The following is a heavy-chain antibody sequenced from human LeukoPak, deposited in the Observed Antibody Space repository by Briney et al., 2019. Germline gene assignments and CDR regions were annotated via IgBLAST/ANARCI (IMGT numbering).Heavy chain of an antibody. V-gene: IGHV7-4-1*02. D-gene: IGHD6-6*01. CDR3: AREASSSSGRPFDY. CDR1: GYTFTSYA. J-gene: IGHJ4*02. Sequence: ASVKVSCKASGYTFTSYAMNWVRQAPGQGLVWMGWINTNTGNPTYAQGFTGRFVFSLDTSVSTAYLQISSLKAEDTAVYYGAREASSSSGRPFDYWGQGTLVTVSS. CDR2: INTNTGNP.